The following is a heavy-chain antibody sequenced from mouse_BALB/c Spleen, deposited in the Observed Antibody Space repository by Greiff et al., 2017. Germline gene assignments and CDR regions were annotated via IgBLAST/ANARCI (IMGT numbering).Heavy chain of an antibody. Sequence: VQLQESGPGLVQPSQSLSITCTVSGFSLTSYGVHWVRQSPGKGLEWLGVIWSGGSTDYNAAFISRLSISKDNSKSQVFFKMNSLQANDTAIYYCARRGLRRGSLYAMDYWGQGTSVTVSS. J-gene: IGHJ4*01. D-gene: IGHD2-4*01. CDR3: ARRGLRRGSLYAMDY. CDR1: GFSLTSYG. V-gene: IGHV2-2*02. CDR2: IWSGGST.